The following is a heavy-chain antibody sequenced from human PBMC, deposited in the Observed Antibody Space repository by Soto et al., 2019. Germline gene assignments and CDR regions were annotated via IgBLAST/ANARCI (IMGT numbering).Heavy chain of an antibody. V-gene: IGHV1-18*01. J-gene: IGHJ4*02. D-gene: IGHD1-1*01. CDR2: ISAHKGNT. CDR3: ARGRYGDY. Sequence: QVHLVQSGAEVKKPGASVKVSCKCSGYTFTSYGITWVRQAPGQGLEWMGWISAHKGNTDYAQKLQGRVTVPRDTSTSTAYMELRSLRSDDTAVYYCARGRYGDYWGQGAVVTVSS. CDR1: GYTFTSYG.